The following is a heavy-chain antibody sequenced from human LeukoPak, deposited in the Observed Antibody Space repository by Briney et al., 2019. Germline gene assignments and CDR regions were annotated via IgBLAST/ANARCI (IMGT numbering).Heavy chain of an antibody. D-gene: IGHD2-15*01. CDR1: GFTFSSYS. Sequence: PGGSLRLSCAAPGFTFSSYSMNWVRQAPGKGLEWVSSISSSSSYIYYADSVKGRFTISRDNAKNSLYLQMNSLRAEDTAVYYCARDRLQSGSDYWGQGTLVTVSS. J-gene: IGHJ4*02. V-gene: IGHV3-21*01. CDR2: ISSSSSYI. CDR3: ARDRLQSGSDY.